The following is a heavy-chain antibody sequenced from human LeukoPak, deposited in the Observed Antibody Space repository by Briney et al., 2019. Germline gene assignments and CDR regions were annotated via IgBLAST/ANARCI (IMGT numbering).Heavy chain of an antibody. D-gene: IGHD3-3*01. CDR2: IIPIFGTA. Sequence: SVKVSCKASGGTFSSYAISWVRQAPGQGLEWMGGIIPIFGTANYAQKFQGRVTITADESTSTAYMELSSLRSEDTAVYYCAINPTDLRTANQKLWGQGTLVTVSS. J-gene: IGHJ4*02. CDR1: GGTFSSYA. CDR3: AINPTDLRTANQKL. V-gene: IGHV1-69*13.